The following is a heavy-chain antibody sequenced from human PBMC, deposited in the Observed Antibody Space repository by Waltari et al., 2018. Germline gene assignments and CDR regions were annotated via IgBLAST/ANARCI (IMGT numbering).Heavy chain of an antibody. V-gene: IGHV1-46*01. Sequence: QVQLVQSGAEVKKPGASVKLSCKTSEYTFTSSYIHWVRQAPGQGLEWMGRINPSGGRTIYAQKFQGRVTMTRDTSTSTVYMELSSLRSDDTAVYYCALDTGALWMDVWGQGTTVTVSS. CDR3: ALDTGALWMDV. J-gene: IGHJ6*02. D-gene: IGHD2-21*01. CDR2: INPSGGRT. CDR1: EYTFTSSY.